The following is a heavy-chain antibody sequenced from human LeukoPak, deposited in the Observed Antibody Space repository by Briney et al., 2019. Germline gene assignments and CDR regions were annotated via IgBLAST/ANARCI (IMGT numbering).Heavy chain of an antibody. CDR3: ARGQDYFDSSGYFPVVRH. Sequence: KSGGSLRLSCAASGFTFSDYYMSWIRQAPGKGLEWVSYISSSGSTIYYADSVKGRFTISRDNAKNSLYLQMNSLRAEDTAVYYCARGQDYFDSSGYFPVVRHWGQGTLVTVSS. V-gene: IGHV3-11*01. CDR1: GFTFSDYY. D-gene: IGHD3-22*01. CDR2: ISSSGSTI. J-gene: IGHJ4*02.